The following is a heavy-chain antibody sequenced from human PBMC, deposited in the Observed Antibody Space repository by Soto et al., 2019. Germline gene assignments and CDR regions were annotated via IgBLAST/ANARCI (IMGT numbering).Heavy chain of an antibody. CDR3: ARWGGSSGYTYYYYYGMDV. V-gene: IGHV4-38-2*01. J-gene: IGHJ6*02. D-gene: IGHD3-22*01. CDR1: GYSISSGYY. CDR2: IYHSGST. Sequence: PSETLSLTCAVSGYSISSGYYWGWIRQPPGKGLEWIGSIYHSGSTYYNPSLKSRVTISVDTSKNQFSLKLSSVTAADTAVYYCARWGGSSGYTYYYYYGMDVWGQGTTVTVSS.